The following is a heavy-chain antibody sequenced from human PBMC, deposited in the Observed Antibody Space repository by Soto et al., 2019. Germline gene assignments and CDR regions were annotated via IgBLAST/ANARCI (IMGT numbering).Heavy chain of an antibody. J-gene: IGHJ4*02. Sequence: ASVKVSCKASGYTFTSTGISWVRQGPGEGPEWMGWISGFNGKTNYAQKFQGRVTMTTDTSTTTAYMEVRSLTSDDTAVYYCARDLDGSGSYSTDYWGQGTLVTVSS. CDR3: ARDLDGSGSYSTDY. D-gene: IGHD3-10*01. CDR1: GYTFTSTG. V-gene: IGHV1-18*01. CDR2: ISGFNGKT.